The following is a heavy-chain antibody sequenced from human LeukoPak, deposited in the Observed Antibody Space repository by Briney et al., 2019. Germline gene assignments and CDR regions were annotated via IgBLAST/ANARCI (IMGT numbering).Heavy chain of an antibody. CDR2: VSGSGGTT. D-gene: IGHD2-8*01. Sequence: GGSLRLFCAASGFVFSSYAMSWVRQAPGKGLQWLSSVSGSGGTTFFADSVKGRFTITRDNSKKTLYLQMSSVGVDDTAVYYCARMEGDYFDYWGQGTLVTVSS. CDR3: ARMEGDYFDY. J-gene: IGHJ4*02. V-gene: IGHV3-23*01. CDR1: GFVFSSYA.